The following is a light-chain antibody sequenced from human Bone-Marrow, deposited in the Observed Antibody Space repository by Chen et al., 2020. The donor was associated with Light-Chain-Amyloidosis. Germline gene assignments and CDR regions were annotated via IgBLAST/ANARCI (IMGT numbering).Light chain of an antibody. CDR2: EDS. CDR1: NIGSTS. J-gene: IGLJ3*02. V-gene: IGLV3-21*02. CDR3: QVWDRSSDRPV. Sequence: SYVLTQPSSVSVAPGQTATIACWGNNIGSTSVHWYQQTPGHAPLLVVYEDSDRPSGIPGRLAGSNSGTTATLTSSGVEAGDEADYYCQVWDRSSDRPVFGGGTKLTV.